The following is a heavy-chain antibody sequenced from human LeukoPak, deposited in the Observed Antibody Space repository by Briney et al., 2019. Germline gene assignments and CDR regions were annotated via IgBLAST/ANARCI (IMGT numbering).Heavy chain of an antibody. CDR3: ARPVSIDEIVVVPAATDY. CDR2: ISSSSSYI. V-gene: IGHV3-21*01. J-gene: IGHJ4*02. Sequence: GGSLRLSCAASGFTFSSYSMNWVRKAPGKGLEWVSSISSSSSYIYYADSVKGRFTISRDNAKNSLYLQMNSLRAEDTAVYYCARPVSIDEIVVVPAATDYWGQGTLVTVSS. CDR1: GFTFSSYS. D-gene: IGHD2-2*01.